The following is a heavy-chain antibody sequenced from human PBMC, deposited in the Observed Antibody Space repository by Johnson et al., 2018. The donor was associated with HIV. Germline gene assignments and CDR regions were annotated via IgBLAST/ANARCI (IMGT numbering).Heavy chain of an antibody. CDR3: AKDIWQLSEGGDAFDI. CDR2: ISWEGGST. V-gene: IGHV3-43D*03. J-gene: IGHJ3*02. D-gene: IGHD6-13*01. CDR1: GFTFSSYA. Sequence: VQLVESGGGVVQPGRSLRLSCAASGFTFSSYAMHWVRQAPGKGLEWVSLISWEGGSTYYVDSVKGRFTISRDNSKNSLYLQMNSLRVEDTALYFCAKDIWQLSEGGDAFDIWGQGTMVTVSS.